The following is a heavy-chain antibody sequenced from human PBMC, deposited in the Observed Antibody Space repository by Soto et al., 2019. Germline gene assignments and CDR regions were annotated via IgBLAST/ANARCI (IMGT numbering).Heavy chain of an antibody. J-gene: IGHJ5*02. V-gene: IGHV5-51*01. CDR1: GYSFTSYW. CDR3: ARLANYDFWSGSSRFDP. CDR2: IYPGDSDT. D-gene: IGHD3-3*01. Sequence: GESLNISCKGSGYSFTSYWLGWVRQMPGKGLEWMGIIYPGDSDTRYSPSFQGQVTISADKSISTAYLQWSSLKASDTAMYYCARLANYDFWSGSSRFDPWGQGTLVTVSS.